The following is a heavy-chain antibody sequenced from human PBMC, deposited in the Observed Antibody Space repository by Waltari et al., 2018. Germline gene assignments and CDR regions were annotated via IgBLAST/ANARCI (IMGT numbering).Heavy chain of an antibody. J-gene: IGHJ6*03. V-gene: IGHV3-23*04. CDR1: GFTFSSYA. Sequence: EVQLVESGGGLVQPGGSLRLSCAASGFTFSSYAMSWVRQAPGKGLEWVSAISGSGGSTYYAAYVKGRFTSARDNSKNTLYLQMNSLRAEDTAVYYWAKNGYSSGRYYMDVWGKGTTVTVSS. D-gene: IGHD6-19*01. CDR3: AKNGYSSGRYYMDV. CDR2: ISGSGGST.